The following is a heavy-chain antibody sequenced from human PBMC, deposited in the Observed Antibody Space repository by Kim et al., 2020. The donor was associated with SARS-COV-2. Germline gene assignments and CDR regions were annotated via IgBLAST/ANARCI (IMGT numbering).Heavy chain of an antibody. V-gene: IGHV1-2*02. CDR3: ARDQFDY. Sequence: NSGGTNYAQKFQGRVTMTRDTSISTAYMELSRLRSDDTAVYYCARDQFDYWGQETLVTVSS. CDR2: NSGGT. J-gene: IGHJ4*02.